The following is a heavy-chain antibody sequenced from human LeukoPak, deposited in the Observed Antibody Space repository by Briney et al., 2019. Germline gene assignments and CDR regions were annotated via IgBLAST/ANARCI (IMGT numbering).Heavy chain of an antibody. V-gene: IGHV1-18*01. Sequence: ASVKVSCKASGYTFTSYGISWVRQAHGQGLEWMGWISAYNGNTNYAQKLQGRVTMTTDTSTSTAYMELRSLRSDDTAVYYCARTPSAYGDCNFDYWGQGTLVTVSS. CDR1: GYTFTSYG. D-gene: IGHD4-17*01. J-gene: IGHJ4*02. CDR3: ARTPSAYGDCNFDY. CDR2: ISAYNGNT.